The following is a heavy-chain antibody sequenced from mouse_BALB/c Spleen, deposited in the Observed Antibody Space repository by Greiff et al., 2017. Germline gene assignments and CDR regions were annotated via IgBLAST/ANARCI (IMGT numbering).Heavy chain of an antibody. D-gene: IGHD2-4*01. CDR1: GFNIKDTY. V-gene: IGHV14-3*02. Sequence: EVQLQQSGTELVKPGASVKLSCTASGFNIKDTYMHWVKQRPEQGLEWIGRIDPANGNTKYDPKFQGKATITADTSSNTAYLQLSSLTSEDTAVYYCAYDYDWGNYAMDYWGQGTSVTVSS. CDR3: AYDYDWGNYAMDY. CDR2: IDPANGNT. J-gene: IGHJ4*01.